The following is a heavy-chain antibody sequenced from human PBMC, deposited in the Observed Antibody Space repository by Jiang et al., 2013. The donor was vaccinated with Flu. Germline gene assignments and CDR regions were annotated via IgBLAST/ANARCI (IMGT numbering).Heavy chain of an antibody. V-gene: IGHV3-66*02. CDR2: IYSGGST. CDR1: GFTVSSNY. Sequence: QLVESGGGLVQPGGSLRLSCAASGFTVSSNYMSWVRQAPGKGLEWVSVIYSGGSTYYADSVKGRFTISRDNSKNTLYLQMNSLRAEDTAVYYCARDARGNLNYFDYWGQGTLVTVSS. J-gene: IGHJ4*02. CDR3: ARDARGNLNYFDY. D-gene: IGHD4-23*01.